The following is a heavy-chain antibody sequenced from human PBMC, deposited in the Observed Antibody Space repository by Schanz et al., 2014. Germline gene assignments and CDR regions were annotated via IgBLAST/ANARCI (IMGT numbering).Heavy chain of an antibody. D-gene: IGHD3-22*01. CDR2: ISGSGGDT. CDR3: AKVWGSDYFYPFDY. J-gene: IGHJ4*02. Sequence: EVQLLESGGGLVQPGGSLRLSCAASGFTFSSYAMSWVRQAPGKGLEWVSAISGSGGDTYYADSVKGRFTISRDNSKNTLYLQMSSLRAEDTAVYYCAKVWGSDYFYPFDYWGQGTLVTVSS. V-gene: IGHV3-23*01. CDR1: GFTFSSYA.